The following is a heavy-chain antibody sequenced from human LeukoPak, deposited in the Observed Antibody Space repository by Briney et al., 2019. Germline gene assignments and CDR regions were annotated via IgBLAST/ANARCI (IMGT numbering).Heavy chain of an antibody. CDR2: IYYSGST. V-gene: IGHV4-59*01. D-gene: IGHD6-13*01. CDR3: ARDPSAAAGQYNWFDP. J-gene: IGHJ5*02. CDR1: GGSISSYN. Sequence: PSETLSLTCTVSGGSISSYNRSWIRQPPGKGLEWIGYIYYSGSTNYNPSLKSRVTISVDTSKNQFSLKLSSVTAADTAVYYCARDPSAAAGQYNWFDPWGQGTLVTVSS.